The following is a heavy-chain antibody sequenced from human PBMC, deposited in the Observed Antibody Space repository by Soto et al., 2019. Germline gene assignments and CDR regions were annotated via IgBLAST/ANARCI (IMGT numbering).Heavy chain of an antibody. J-gene: IGHJ4*02. Sequence: SSTXSLTCSFSVCCVISNTYYWSWMRQPPGKRLEWIGYVYYSGTTNYNPSLKSRVTISVDLSKNQFSLRLSSVTTADTALYYPAPTTDVNNPITSRYFFEYCGQRPLV. CDR1: VCCVISNTYY. CDR3: APTTDVNNPITSRYFFEY. CDR2: VYYSGTT. V-gene: IGHV4-61*01.